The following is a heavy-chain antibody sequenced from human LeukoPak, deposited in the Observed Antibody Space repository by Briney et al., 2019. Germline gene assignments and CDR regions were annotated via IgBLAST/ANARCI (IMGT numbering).Heavy chain of an antibody. CDR3: AREAYSSGWYKGHDAFDI. CDR2: IYTSGST. D-gene: IGHD6-19*01. V-gene: IGHV4-4*07. Sequence: SETLSLTCTVSGGSISSYYWSWIRQPAGKGLEWIGRIYTSGSTNYNPSLKSRVTRSVDTSKNQFSLKLSSVTAADTAVYYCAREAYSSGWYKGHDAFDIWGQGTMVTVSS. CDR1: GGSISSYY. J-gene: IGHJ3*02.